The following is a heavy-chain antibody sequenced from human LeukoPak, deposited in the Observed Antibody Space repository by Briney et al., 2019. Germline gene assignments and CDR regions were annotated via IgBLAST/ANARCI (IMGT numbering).Heavy chain of an antibody. V-gene: IGHV3-20*04. D-gene: IGHD3-22*01. Sequence: PGGSLRLSCAASGFTFDDYGMSWVRQAPGKGLDWGSGINWNGGSTGYADSVKGRFTISRDNAKNSLYLQMNSLRAEDTALYYCARPDSSGYYYGYWGQGTLVTVSS. CDR2: INWNGGST. J-gene: IGHJ4*02. CDR3: ARPDSSGYYYGY. CDR1: GFTFDDYG.